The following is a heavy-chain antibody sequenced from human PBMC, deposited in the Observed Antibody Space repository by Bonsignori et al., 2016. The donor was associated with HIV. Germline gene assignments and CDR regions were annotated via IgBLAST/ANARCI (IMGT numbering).Heavy chain of an antibody. V-gene: IGHV3-21*01. Sequence: WIRQPPGKGLEWVSSISSSSSYIYYADSVKGRFTISRDNAKNSLYLQMNSLRAEDTAVYYCASSVTMETGDAFDIWGQGTMVTVSS. CDR3: ASSVTMETGDAFDI. D-gene: IGHD3-10*01. CDR2: ISSSSSYI. J-gene: IGHJ3*02.